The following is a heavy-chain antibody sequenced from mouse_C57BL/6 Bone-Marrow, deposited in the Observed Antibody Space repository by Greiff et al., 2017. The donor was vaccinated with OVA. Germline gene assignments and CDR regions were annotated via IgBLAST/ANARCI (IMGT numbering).Heavy chain of an antibody. Sequence: EVMLVESGGGLVKPGGSLKLSCAASGFTFSSYAMSWVRQTPEKRLEWVATISDGGSYTYYPDNVKGRFTISRDNAKNNLYLQMSHLKSEDTAMYYCARTELVMDYWGQGTSVTVSS. CDR1: GFTFSSYA. J-gene: IGHJ4*01. V-gene: IGHV5-4*03. D-gene: IGHD4-1*01. CDR3: ARTELVMDY. CDR2: ISDGGSYT.